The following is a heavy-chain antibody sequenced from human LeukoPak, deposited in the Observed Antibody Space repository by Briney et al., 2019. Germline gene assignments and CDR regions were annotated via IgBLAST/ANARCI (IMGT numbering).Heavy chain of an antibody. CDR2: ISSSSSYI. V-gene: IGHV3-21*01. CDR3: ARGREYQLLNPSDY. CDR1: RFTFSSYG. Sequence: PGGSLRLSCAASRFTFSSYGMHWVRQAPGKGLEWVSSISSSSSYIYYADSVKGRFTISRDNAKNSLYLQMNSLRAEDTAVYYCARGREYQLLNPSDYWGQGTLVTVSS. D-gene: IGHD2-2*01. J-gene: IGHJ4*02.